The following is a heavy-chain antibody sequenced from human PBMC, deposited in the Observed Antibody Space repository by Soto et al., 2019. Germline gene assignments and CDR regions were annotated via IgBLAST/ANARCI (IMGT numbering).Heavy chain of an antibody. CDR2: IISSRSYI. Sequence: EVQLVESGGGLVKPGGSLRPSCAASGFTFSSYSMNWVRQAPGKGRKWVSSIISSRSYIYYADSVKGRFTISRDNAKNSLYLQMNSLRAEDTAVYYCARDPYGYCSSTSCYRGSGAFDIWGQGTMVTVSS. CDR3: ARDPYGYCSSTSCYRGSGAFDI. J-gene: IGHJ3*02. V-gene: IGHV3-21*01. CDR1: GFTFSSYS. D-gene: IGHD2-2*01.